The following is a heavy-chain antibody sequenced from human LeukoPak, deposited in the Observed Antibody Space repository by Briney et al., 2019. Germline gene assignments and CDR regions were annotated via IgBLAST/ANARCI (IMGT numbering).Heavy chain of an antibody. V-gene: IGHV3-11*01. CDR3: ARDFFSVDYYYDSSGYEPRQQNYFDY. CDR1: GFTFSDYY. CDR2: ISSSGSTI. J-gene: IGHJ4*02. Sequence: GGSLRLSCAASGFTFSDYYMSWIRQAPGKGLEWVSYISSSGSTIYYADSVKGRFTISRDNAKNSLYLQMNSLRAEDTAVYYCARDFFSVDYYYDSSGYEPRQQNYFDYWGQGTLVTVSS. D-gene: IGHD3-22*01.